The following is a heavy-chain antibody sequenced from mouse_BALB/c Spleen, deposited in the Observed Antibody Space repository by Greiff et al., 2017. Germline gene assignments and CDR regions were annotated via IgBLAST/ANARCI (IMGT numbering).Heavy chain of an antibody. CDR3: ARDLYGDPWFAY. V-gene: IGHV3-6*02. Sequence: EVQLVESGPGLVKPSQSLSLTCSVTGYSITSGYYWNWIRQVPGNKLEWMGYISYDGSNNYNPSLKNRISITRDTSKNQFFLKLNSVTTEDTATYYCARDLYGDPWFAYWGQGTLVTVSA. J-gene: IGHJ3*01. CDR2: ISYDGSN. D-gene: IGHD2-13*01. CDR1: GYSITSGYY.